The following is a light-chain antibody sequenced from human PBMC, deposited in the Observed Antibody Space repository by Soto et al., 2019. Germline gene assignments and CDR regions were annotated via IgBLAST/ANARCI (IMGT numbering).Light chain of an antibody. CDR2: GTS. J-gene: IGKJ3*01. CDR1: HTIATY. CDR3: QQRDNWPFT. Sequence: EIQMTQSPSSLSASVGDRVTLTCRANHTIATYLNWYQQKAGRVPEVLIYGTSTLQPGVPSRFTGSGYGTDFTLTINNVQPEDYAVYYCQQRDNWPFTFGPGTTVDIK. V-gene: IGKV1-39*01.